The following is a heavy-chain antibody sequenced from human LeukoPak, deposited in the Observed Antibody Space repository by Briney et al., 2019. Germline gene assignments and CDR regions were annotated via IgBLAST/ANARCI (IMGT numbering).Heavy chain of an antibody. V-gene: IGHV4-38-2*01. CDR3: ARYCTSTTFILRGFDY. CDR1: GYSFTSGHY. CDR2: IYHTGSA. D-gene: IGHD2-2*01. J-gene: IGHJ4*02. Sequence: MSSETLSLTCSVSGYSFTSGHYWGWIRQPPGKGLEWIANIYHTGSAHYNPSLKSRVTISVDTSKNQFSLKLSSVTAADTAVYYCARYCTSTTFILRGFDYWGRGTLVTVSS.